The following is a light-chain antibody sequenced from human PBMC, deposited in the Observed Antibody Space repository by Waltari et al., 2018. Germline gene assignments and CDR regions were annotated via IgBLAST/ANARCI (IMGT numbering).Light chain of an antibody. Sequence: QSALTQPASVSGSPGQSITISCSGTDSDVGAYDFVSWYQQHPGKAPHLIIYEVSNRPSGISTRFSASKSGNTASPTISGLQAEDEADYYCSSYTTSSAPGVFGTGTRVTVL. J-gene: IGLJ1*01. V-gene: IGLV2-14*01. CDR1: DSDVGAYDF. CDR2: EVS. CDR3: SSYTTSSAPGV.